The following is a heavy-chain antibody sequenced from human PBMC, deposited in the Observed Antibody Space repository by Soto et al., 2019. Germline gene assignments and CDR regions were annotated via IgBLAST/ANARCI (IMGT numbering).Heavy chain of an antibody. J-gene: IGHJ3*02. V-gene: IGHV3-11*01. CDR2: ISSSGSTI. CDR3: ARYWIDGDAFDI. D-gene: IGHD2-15*01. Sequence: QVQLVESGGGLVKPGGSLRLSCAASGFTFSDYYMSWIRQAPGKGLEWVSYISSSGSTIYYADSVKGRFTISRDNPKNSLYLQMNSLRAEDTAGYSCARYWIDGDAFDIWGQGTMVTVSS. CDR1: GFTFSDYY.